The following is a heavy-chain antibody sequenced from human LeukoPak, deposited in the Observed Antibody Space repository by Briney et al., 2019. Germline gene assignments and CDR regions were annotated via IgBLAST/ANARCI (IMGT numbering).Heavy chain of an antibody. Sequence: PGGSLRLSCAASGFTFSRYGMYWVRQAPGKGLEWVALIRYHGRETFYADSVKGRFTISRDNAKNSLYLQMNSLRAEDTAVYYCARFIAPAGYFDYWGQGTLVTVSS. D-gene: IGHD6-13*01. J-gene: IGHJ4*02. CDR2: IRYHGRET. CDR3: ARFIAPAGYFDY. V-gene: IGHV3-33*07. CDR1: GFTFSRYG.